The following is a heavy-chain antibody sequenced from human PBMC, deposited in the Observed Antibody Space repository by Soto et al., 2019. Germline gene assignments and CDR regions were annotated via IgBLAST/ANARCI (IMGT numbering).Heavy chain of an antibody. V-gene: IGHV4-34*01. CDR2: INHSGST. Sequence: SETLSLTCAVYGGSFSGYYWIWIRQPPGKGLEWIGEINHSGSTNYNPSLKSRVTISVDTSKNQFSLKLSSVTAADTAVYYCARLRGFGGVIVKDYWGQGTLVTVSS. CDR3: ARLRGFGGVIVKDY. CDR1: GGSFSGYY. D-gene: IGHD3-16*02. J-gene: IGHJ4*02.